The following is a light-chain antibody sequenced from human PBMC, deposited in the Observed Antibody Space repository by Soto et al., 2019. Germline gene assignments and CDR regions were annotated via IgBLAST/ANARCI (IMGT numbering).Light chain of an antibody. J-gene: IGKJ4*01. CDR2: DAS. CDR1: QSVSSN. V-gene: IGKV3-11*01. CDR3: QQRSDWLLT. Sequence: EIVFTQSPGTLSLSPGERATLSCRASQSVSSNLAWYRQKPGQAPRILIYDASNRETGIPARFSGSGSGTDFTLTISSLEPEDFAVYYCQQRSDWLLTFGGGTQVDIK.